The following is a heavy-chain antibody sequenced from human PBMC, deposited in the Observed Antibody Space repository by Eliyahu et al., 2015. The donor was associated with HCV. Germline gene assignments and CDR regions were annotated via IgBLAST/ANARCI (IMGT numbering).Heavy chain of an antibody. V-gene: IGHV6-1*01. CDR3: ARSAGWFDA. CDR1: XDXVSSXXAA. Sequence: QVQLQQSGPGLVKPSQTLSLTXAISXDXVSSXXAAWXXIRQSPSRGLEWLGRTYYRSKWNNDYAVSVKSRVTINPDTSKNQFSLQLNSVTPEDTAVYYCARSAGWFDAWGQGTLVTVSS. J-gene: IGHJ5*02. CDR2: TYYRSKWNN.